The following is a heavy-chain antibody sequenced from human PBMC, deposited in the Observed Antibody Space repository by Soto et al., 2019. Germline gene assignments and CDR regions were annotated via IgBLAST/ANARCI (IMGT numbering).Heavy chain of an antibody. D-gene: IGHD3-9*01. CDR1: GFTFSSYW. CDR2: IKQDGSEK. V-gene: IGHV3-7*05. CDR3: ARGGATFDWLLHYYYYGMDV. Sequence: GGSLRLSCAASGFTFSSYWMSWVRQAPGKGLEWVANIKQDGSEKYYVDSVKGRFTISRDNAKNSLYLQMNSLRAEDTAVYYCARGGATFDWLLHYYYYGMDVWGQGTTVTVSS. J-gene: IGHJ6*02.